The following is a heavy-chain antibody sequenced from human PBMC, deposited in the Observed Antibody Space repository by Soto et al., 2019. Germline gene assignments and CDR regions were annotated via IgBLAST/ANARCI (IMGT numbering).Heavy chain of an antibody. CDR1: GYTFSDHD. CDR2: MNPNSGDT. V-gene: IGHV1-8*01. J-gene: IGHJ4*02. CDR3: ARVGGNGNDDYFDY. Sequence: QVQLVQSGAEVKKPGASVKVSCKASGYTFSDHDINWVRQATGQGPEWLGWMNPNSGDTGYAQNFQGRVTMTRDNSIRTAYMELSSLRSEATAVYYCARVGGNGNDDYFDYWGQGTLVTVSS. D-gene: IGHD1-1*01.